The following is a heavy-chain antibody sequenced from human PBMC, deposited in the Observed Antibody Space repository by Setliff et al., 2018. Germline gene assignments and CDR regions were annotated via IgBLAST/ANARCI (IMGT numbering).Heavy chain of an antibody. V-gene: IGHV4-39*07. CDR1: GGPVTRTTTF. Sequence: PSETLSLTCTVSGGPVTRTTTFWGWVRQTPGKGLEWIGSTYDSGSTYYNPSLNSRVTISEDTSKNQFSLKLTSVTAADAAVYYCARDVRVASSSWFKSAFDIWGQGTMVTVSS. CDR2: TYDSGST. J-gene: IGHJ3*02. CDR3: ARDVRVASSSWFKSAFDI. D-gene: IGHD6-13*01.